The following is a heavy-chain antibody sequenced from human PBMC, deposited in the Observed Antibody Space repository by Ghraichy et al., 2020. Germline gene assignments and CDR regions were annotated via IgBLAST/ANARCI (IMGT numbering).Heavy chain of an antibody. J-gene: IGHJ4*02. Sequence: GGSLRLSCAASGFTFSDHYMSWIRQAPGKGLEWVSYISSSGNTMYVDSVKGRFTISRDNAKSSLYLQMNSLRAEDTAVYYCARGQSSYSYGFPIDYWGQGTLVTVSS. V-gene: IGHV3-11*01. D-gene: IGHD5-18*01. CDR2: ISSSGNTM. CDR1: GFTFSDHY. CDR3: ARGQSSYSYGFPIDY.